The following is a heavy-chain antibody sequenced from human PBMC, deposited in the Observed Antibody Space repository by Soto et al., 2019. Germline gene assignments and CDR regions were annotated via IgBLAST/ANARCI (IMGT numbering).Heavy chain of an antibody. CDR2: IYYSGST. V-gene: IGHV4-59*01. J-gene: IGHJ4*02. CDR3: AKDMGEMATTYIDY. CDR1: GGSISSYY. Sequence: PSETLSLTCTVSGGSISSYYWSWIRQPPGKGLEWIGYIYYSGSTNYNPSLKSRVTISVDNAKNSLYLQMNSLRAEDTALYYCAKDMGEMATTYIDYWGQGTLVTVS. D-gene: IGHD3-16*01.